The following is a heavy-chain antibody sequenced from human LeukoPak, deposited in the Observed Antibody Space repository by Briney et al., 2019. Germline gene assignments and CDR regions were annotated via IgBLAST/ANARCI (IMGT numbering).Heavy chain of an antibody. V-gene: IGHV4-38-2*01. CDR1: GYSISSGYY. Sequence: SETLSLTCAVSGYSISSGYYWGWIRQPPGKGLEWIGSIYHSGSTYYNPSLKSRATISVDTSKNQFSLKLSSVTAADTAVYYCARQGSDYYDSSGCYLDYWGQGTLVTVSS. D-gene: IGHD3-22*01. CDR2: IYHSGST. J-gene: IGHJ4*02. CDR3: ARQGSDYYDSSGCYLDY.